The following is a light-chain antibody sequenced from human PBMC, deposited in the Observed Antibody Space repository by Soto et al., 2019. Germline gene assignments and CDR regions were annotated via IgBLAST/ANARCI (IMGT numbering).Light chain of an antibody. CDR1: QSISRT. CDR3: QQYDSSPT. Sequence: IVLTQSPDTLSGSPGYRATLSGRASQSISRTLAWYQQKPGQAPRLLMYGVSSRATGTPDRFSGSGSGTDFTLTISRLEPEDFAVYHCQQYDSSPTVGQGTKVDIK. V-gene: IGKV3-20*01. CDR2: GVS. J-gene: IGKJ1*01.